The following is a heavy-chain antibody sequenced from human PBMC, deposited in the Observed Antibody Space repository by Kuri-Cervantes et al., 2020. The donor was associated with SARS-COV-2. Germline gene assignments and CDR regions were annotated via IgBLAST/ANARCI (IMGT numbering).Heavy chain of an antibody. CDR1: GYTFTSYD. D-gene: IGHD5-18*01. V-gene: IGHV1-2*02. CDR2: MNPNSGGT. J-gene: IGHJ5*02. CDR3: ARDEGNRIGYSYGCWFDP. Sequence: ASVKVSCKASGYTFTSYDIIWVRQATGQGLEWMGWMNPNSGGTNYAQKFQGRVTMTRDTSISTAYMELSRLRSDDTAVYYCARDEGNRIGYSYGCWFDPWGQGTLVTVSS.